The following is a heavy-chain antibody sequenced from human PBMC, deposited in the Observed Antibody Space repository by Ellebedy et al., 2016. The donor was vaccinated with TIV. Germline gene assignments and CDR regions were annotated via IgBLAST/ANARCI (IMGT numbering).Heavy chain of an antibody. CDR3: ATYYGDSEGLDY. D-gene: IGHD4-17*01. V-gene: IGHV5-51*01. CDR1: GYNFPKFW. CDR2: IYPSDSDT. J-gene: IGHJ4*02. Sequence: GESLKISCPGFGYNFPKFWIAWVRQMPGKGLEWMGVIYPSDSDTRYSPSFQGQVTISTDKSLRTAYLQWTSLKASDTAMYYCATYYGDSEGLDYWGQGTLVTVSS.